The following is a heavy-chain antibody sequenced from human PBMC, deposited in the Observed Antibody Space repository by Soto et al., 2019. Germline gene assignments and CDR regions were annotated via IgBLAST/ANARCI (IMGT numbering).Heavy chain of an antibody. CDR2: ISSSSSTI. V-gene: IGHV3-48*01. J-gene: IGHJ4*02. CDR1: GFTFSYYN. Sequence: VHLVESGGGLVQPGGSLRLSCAASGFTFSYYNMNWVRQAPARGLEWVSYISSSSSTIYYADSVKGRFTISRDNASNSLYLQMNSLRAEDTAVYYCARDGDGSSWPLDYWGQGTLVTVSS. CDR3: ARDGDGSSWPLDY. D-gene: IGHD6-13*01.